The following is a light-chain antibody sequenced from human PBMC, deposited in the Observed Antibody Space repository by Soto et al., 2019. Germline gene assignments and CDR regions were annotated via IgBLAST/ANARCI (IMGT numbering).Light chain of an antibody. CDR1: SSDVGGYTY. CDR3: SSYTSIITLYV. Sequence: QSVLTQPASVSGSPGQSITISCTGTSSDVGGYTYVSWYQHHPGKAPKLMIYEVSNRPSGVSNRFSGSKSGNTASLTISGLQAEDEADYYCSSYTSIITLYVFGSGTKVTVL. V-gene: IGLV2-14*01. J-gene: IGLJ1*01. CDR2: EVS.